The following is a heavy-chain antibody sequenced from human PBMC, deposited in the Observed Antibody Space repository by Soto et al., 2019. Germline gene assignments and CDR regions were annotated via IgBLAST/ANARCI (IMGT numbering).Heavy chain of an antibody. V-gene: IGHV1-69*06. D-gene: IGHD3-22*01. Sequence: QVQLVQSGAEVKKPGSSVKVSCKASAGTLSSYAISWVRQAPGQGLEWMGGIIPILGTANYAQKFQGRVTFTAATFTDTAEMELSSLRSADTAMYYCAGVFEGPRKYYDSSGYYDDFADWGQGTLVTVSS. J-gene: IGHJ4*02. CDR3: AGVFEGPRKYYDSSGYYDDFAD. CDR1: AGTLSSYA. CDR2: IIPILGTA.